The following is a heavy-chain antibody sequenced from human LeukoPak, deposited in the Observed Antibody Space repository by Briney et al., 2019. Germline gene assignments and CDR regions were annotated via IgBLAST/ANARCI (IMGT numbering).Heavy chain of an antibody. D-gene: IGHD6-13*01. J-gene: IGHJ4*02. V-gene: IGHV3-7*01. CDR2: IKQDGSEK. CDR3: ARVYRSSSGYCFDF. Sequence: PGGSLRLSCAASGFTFSSYWMSWVRQAPGKGPEWVANIKQDGSEKYYVDSVKGRFTASRDNAKNSLYLQMNSLRAEDTAVYYCARVYRSSSGYCFDFWGQGTLVTVSS. CDR1: GFTFSSYW.